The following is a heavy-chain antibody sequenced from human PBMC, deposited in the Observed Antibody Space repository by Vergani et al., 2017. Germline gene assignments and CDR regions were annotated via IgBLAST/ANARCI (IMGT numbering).Heavy chain of an antibody. J-gene: IGHJ6*03. CDR2: INPNSGGT. CDR1: GYTFTGYY. CDR3: ARDQATFLPSSSASYYYYYMDV. V-gene: IGHV1-2*02. Sequence: QVQLVQSGAEVKKPGASVKVSCKASGYTFTGYYMNWVRQAPGQGLEWMGWINPNSGGTNYAQKFQGRVTMTRDTSISTAYMELSRLRSDDTAVYYCARDQATFLPSSSASYYYYYMDVWGKGTTVTVSS. D-gene: IGHD6-6*01.